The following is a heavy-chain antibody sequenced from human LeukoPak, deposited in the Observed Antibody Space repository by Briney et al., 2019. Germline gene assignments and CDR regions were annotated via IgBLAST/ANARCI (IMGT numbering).Heavy chain of an antibody. J-gene: IGHJ4*02. CDR3: ARDAYGANSADY. Sequence: GGSLRLSCTASGFIFSSFTMNWVRQAPGKGLEWISSISSSSSYIYYADSVKGRFTVSRDNAKNSLYLQMISLGAEDTAVYYCARDAYGANSADYWGQGTLVTASS. V-gene: IGHV3-21*01. CDR1: GFIFSSFT. CDR2: ISSSSSYI. D-gene: IGHD4-23*01.